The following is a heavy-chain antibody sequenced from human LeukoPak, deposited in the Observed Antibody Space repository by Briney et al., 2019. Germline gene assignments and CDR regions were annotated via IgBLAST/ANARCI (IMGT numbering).Heavy chain of an antibody. CDR3: ARGSNSGWRRPFDY. CDR2: IYYSGST. V-gene: IGHV4-39*07. CDR1: GGSISSSSYY. D-gene: IGHD6-19*01. Sequence: SETLCLTCTVSGGSISSSSYYWGWIRQPPGKGLEWIGSIYYSGSTYYNPSLKSRVTISVDTSKNQFSLKLSSVTAADTAVYYCARGSNSGWRRPFDYWGQGTLVTVSS. J-gene: IGHJ4*02.